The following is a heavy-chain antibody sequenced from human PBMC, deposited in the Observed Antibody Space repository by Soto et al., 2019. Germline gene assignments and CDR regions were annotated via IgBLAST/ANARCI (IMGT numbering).Heavy chain of an antibody. J-gene: IGHJ6*02. Sequence: ASVKVSCKASGYTFTNYAIHWVRQAPGQRLEWMGWINAGNGNTKYSQKFQGRVTITRDTSASTAYMELSSLRSEDTAVYYCARVYGDHSYYYGMDVWGQGTTVTVSS. D-gene: IGHD4-17*01. CDR3: ARVYGDHSYYYGMDV. V-gene: IGHV1-3*01. CDR1: GYTFTNYA. CDR2: INAGNGNT.